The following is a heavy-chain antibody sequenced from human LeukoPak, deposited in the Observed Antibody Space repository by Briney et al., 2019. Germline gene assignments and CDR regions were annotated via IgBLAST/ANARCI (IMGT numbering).Heavy chain of an antibody. CDR1: GCTFTSYG. CDR3: ARGYSSSWKH. Sequence: ASVKVSCKASGCTFTSYGISWVRQAPGQGLEWMAWIGANNGNTNYAQKFQGRVSLTTDTSTSTAYMELRSLRSDDTAVYYCARGYSSSWKHWGQGTLVTVSS. V-gene: IGHV1-18*01. D-gene: IGHD6-13*01. J-gene: IGHJ4*02. CDR2: IGANNGNT.